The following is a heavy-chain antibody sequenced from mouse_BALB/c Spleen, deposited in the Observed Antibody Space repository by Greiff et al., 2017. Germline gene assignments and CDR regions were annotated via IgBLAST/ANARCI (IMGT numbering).Heavy chain of an antibody. V-gene: IGHV5-6*01. CDR2: ISSGGSYT. J-gene: IGHJ4*01. CDR3: ARERTTADAMDY. CDR1: GFTFSSYG. D-gene: IGHD1-2*01. Sequence: EVQLQESGGDLVKPGGSLKLSCAASGFTFSSYGMSWVRQTPDKRLEWVATISSGGSYTYYPDSVKGRFTISRDNAKNTLYLQMSSLKSEDTAMYYCARERTTADAMDYWGQGTSVTVSS.